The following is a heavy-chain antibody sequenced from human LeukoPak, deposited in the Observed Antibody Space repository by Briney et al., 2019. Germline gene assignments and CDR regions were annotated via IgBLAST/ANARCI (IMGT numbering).Heavy chain of an antibody. J-gene: IGHJ4*02. CDR2: ISGSGGST. CDR3: AKRNLHPRGPAY. D-gene: IGHD6-25*01. CDR1: GFTFSSYA. V-gene: IGHV3-23*01. Sequence: TGGSLRLSCAASGFTFSSYAMSWVRQAPGKGLEWVSAISGSGGSTYYADSVKGRFTISRDNSKNTLYLQMNSLRAEDTAVYYCAKRNLHPRGPAYWGQGTLVTVPS.